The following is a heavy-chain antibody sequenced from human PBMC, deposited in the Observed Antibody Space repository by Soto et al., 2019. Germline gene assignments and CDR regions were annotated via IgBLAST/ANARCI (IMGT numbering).Heavy chain of an antibody. CDR3: ARDGGVVTVDAFDL. CDR2: ITWNAGSK. CDR1: GFRFDDFG. V-gene: IGHV3-20*04. Sequence: LRLSCVASGFRFDDFGLTWVRQVPGKGPEWVAGITWNAGSKGYADSVKGRFTISRDNAKNSLHLQMDSLREEDTALYFCARDGGVVTVDAFDLWGQGTMVTVSS. J-gene: IGHJ3*01. D-gene: IGHD3-16*01.